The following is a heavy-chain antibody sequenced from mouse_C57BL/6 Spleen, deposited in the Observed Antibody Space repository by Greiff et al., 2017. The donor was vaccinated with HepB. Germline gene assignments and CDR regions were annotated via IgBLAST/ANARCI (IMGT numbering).Heavy chain of an antibody. CDR2: ISDGGSYT. Sequence: EVMLVESGGGLVKPGGSLKLSCAASGFTFSSYAMSWVRQTPEKRLEWVATISDGGSYTYYPDNVKGRFTISRDNAKNNLYLQMSHLKSEDTAMYYCVYDYDDAYWDQGTLVTVSA. V-gene: IGHV5-4*03. J-gene: IGHJ3*01. CDR3: VYDYDDAY. D-gene: IGHD2-4*01. CDR1: GFTFSSYA.